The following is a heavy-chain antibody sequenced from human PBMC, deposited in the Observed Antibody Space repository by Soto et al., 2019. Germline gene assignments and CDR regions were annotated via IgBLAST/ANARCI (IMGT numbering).Heavy chain of an antibody. J-gene: IGHJ5*02. CDR3: ARVGIAGHWFDP. Sequence: QVQLQESGPGLLKPSQTLSLTCNVSNGYINSGGFYWSWIRQHPGKGLEWIGYIFHSGSTLYNPSLNSRVSLSADTSKNQLSLNLRSVTVADTAVYYCARVGIAGHWFDPWGQGILVTVSS. D-gene: IGHD2-2*03. CDR1: NGYINSGGFY. V-gene: IGHV4-31*03. CDR2: IFHSGST.